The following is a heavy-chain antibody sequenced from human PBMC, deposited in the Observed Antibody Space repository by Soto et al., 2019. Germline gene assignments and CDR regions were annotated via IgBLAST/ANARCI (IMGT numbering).Heavy chain of an antibody. J-gene: IGHJ4*02. V-gene: IGHV1-3*01. CDR2: INAGNGNT. CDR3: ARSIVVVTALDY. Sequence: AASVTVSCKASGYTFTSYAMHLVRQAPGQRLEWMGWINAGNGNTKYSQKFQGRVTITRDTSASTAYMELSSLRSEDTAVYYCARSIVVVTALDYWGQGTLVTVS. D-gene: IGHD2-21*02. CDR1: GYTFTSYA.